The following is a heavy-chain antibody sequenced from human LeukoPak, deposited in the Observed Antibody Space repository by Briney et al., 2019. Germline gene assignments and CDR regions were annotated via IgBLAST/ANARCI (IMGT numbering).Heavy chain of an antibody. D-gene: IGHD3-22*01. CDR2: ISDSGGRT. J-gene: IGHJ4*02. CDR3: AKRGVVIRVILVGFHKEAYYFDS. CDR1: GITLSNYG. V-gene: IGHV3-23*01. Sequence: PGGSLRLSCAVSGITLSNYGMSWVRQAPGKGLEWVAGISDSGGRTKYADSVKGRFTISRDNPKNTLYLQMNSLRAEDTAVYFCAKRGVVIRVILVGFHKEAYYFDSWGQGALVTVPS.